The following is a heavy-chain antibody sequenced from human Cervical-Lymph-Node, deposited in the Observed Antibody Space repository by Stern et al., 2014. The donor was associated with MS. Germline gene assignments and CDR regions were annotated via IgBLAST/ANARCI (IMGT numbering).Heavy chain of an antibody. D-gene: IGHD2-21*02. CDR3: TRRDSTSNFDY. J-gene: IGHJ4*02. V-gene: IGHV3-73*01. CDR1: GFTFSAST. CDR2: IRTKANRYAT. Sequence: EVQLVASGGGSVQPGGSLKLSGAASGFTFSASTLHWVRQASGKGPEWVCRIRTKANRYATAYSASVNGRFTISRDDSKKTAYLQMDNLSTEDTAVYYCTRRDSTSNFDYWGQGTLVTVSS.